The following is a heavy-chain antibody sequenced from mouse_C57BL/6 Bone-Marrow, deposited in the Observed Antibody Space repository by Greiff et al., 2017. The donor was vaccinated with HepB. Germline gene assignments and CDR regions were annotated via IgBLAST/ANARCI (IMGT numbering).Heavy chain of an antibody. V-gene: IGHV1-7*01. Sequence: VQGVESGAELAKPGASVKLSCKASGYTFTSYWMHWVKQRPGQGLEWIGYINPSSGYTKYNQKFKDKATLTADKSSSTAYMQLSSLTYEDSAVYYCARWPDWYFDVWGTGTTVTVSS. CDR2: INPSSGYT. J-gene: IGHJ1*03. CDR3: ARWPDWYFDV. CDR1: GYTFTSYW.